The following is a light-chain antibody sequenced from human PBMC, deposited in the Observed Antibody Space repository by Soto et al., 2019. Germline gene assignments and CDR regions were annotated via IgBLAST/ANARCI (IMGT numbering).Light chain of an antibody. Sequence: EIVLTQSPATLSLSPGERATLSCRASQSVSSQLAWYQQKPGQAPRLLMYDASSRATGIPARFSGSGSGTDFTLTISSLVPEDFAVYYCQQSSDWPLTFGGGTKVEIK. CDR3: QQSSDWPLT. CDR1: QSVSSQ. J-gene: IGKJ4*01. V-gene: IGKV3-11*01. CDR2: DAS.